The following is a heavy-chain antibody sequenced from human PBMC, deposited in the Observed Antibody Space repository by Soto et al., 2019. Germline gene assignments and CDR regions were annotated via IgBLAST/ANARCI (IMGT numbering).Heavy chain of an antibody. CDR1: GFTVSGNY. J-gene: IGHJ4*02. CDR3: ASTRGSSYDY. Sequence: GGSLRLSCAASGFTVSGNYMSWVRQATGKGLEWVSVIYNGGGTYYADSVKGRFTISRDNSKNTLYLQMNSLRAEDTAVYYCASTRGSSYDYWGQGTLLTVSS. V-gene: IGHV3-53*01. CDR2: IYNGGGT. D-gene: IGHD6-6*01.